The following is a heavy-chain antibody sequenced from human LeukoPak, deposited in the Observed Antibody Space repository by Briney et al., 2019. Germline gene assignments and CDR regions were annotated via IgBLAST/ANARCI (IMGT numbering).Heavy chain of an antibody. V-gene: IGHV1-69*04. CDR3: ARGDITIFGVVSHDAFDI. CDR2: IIPLTGVV. CDR1: ADIFSSYA. D-gene: IGHD3-3*01. Sequence: ASVKVSCKTSADIFSSYAINWVRQAPGQGLEWMGRIIPLTGVVSYGQKLQTRVTISADKSTSTAYMELSSLRSEDTAVYYCARGDITIFGVVSHDAFDIWGQGTMVTVSS. J-gene: IGHJ3*02.